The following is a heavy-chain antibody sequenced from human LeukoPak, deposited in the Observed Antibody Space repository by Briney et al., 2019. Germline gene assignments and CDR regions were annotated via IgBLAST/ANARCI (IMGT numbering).Heavy chain of an antibody. Sequence: GGSLRLSCAASGFTFSSYAMSWVRQAPGKGLEWVSGISGTGRSTYYADSVKGRFTISRDSSKNTLYLQMNSLRAEDTAVYYCARTGVIDDFDYWGQGTLVTVSS. V-gene: IGHV3-23*01. J-gene: IGHJ4*02. CDR1: GFTFSSYA. D-gene: IGHD7-27*01. CDR2: ISGTGRST. CDR3: ARTGVIDDFDY.